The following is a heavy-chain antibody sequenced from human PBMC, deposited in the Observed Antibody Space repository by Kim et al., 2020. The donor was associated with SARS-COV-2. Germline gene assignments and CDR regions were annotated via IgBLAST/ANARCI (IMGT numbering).Heavy chain of an antibody. CDR2: INHSGST. CDR1: GGSFSGYY. J-gene: IGHJ6*02. D-gene: IGHD2-2*01. CDR3: ARGIYCSSTSCYLYGAVYYYYGMDV. V-gene: IGHV4-34*01. Sequence: SETLSLTCAVYGGSFSGYYWSWIRQPPGKGLEWIGEINHSGSTNYNPSLKSRVTISVDTSKNQFSLKLSSVTAADTAVYYCARGIYCSSTSCYLYGAVYYYYGMDVWGQGTTVTVSS.